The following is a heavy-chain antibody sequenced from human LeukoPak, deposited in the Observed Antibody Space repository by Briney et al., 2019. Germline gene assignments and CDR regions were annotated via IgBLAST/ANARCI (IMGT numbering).Heavy chain of an antibody. CDR2: INPNSGGT. CDR3: ARESSSGWFGYY. J-gene: IGHJ4*02. V-gene: IGHV1-2*02. Sequence: GASVKVSCKASGYTFTGYYMHWVRQAPGQGLEWMGWINPNSGGTNYAQKFQGRVTMTRDTSISTAYMELSRLRSDDTAAYYCARESSSGWFGYYWGQGTLVTVSS. CDR1: GYTFTGYY. D-gene: IGHD6-19*01.